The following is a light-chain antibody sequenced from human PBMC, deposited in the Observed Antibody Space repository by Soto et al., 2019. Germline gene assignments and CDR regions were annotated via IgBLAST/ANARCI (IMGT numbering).Light chain of an antibody. CDR1: QSVSSSY. CDR3: QQYGSSPWT. V-gene: IGKV3-20*01. CDR2: GAS. Sequence: EIELTQSPCTLSLSPGERATLTCRASQSVSSSYLAWYQQKPGQAPMLLIYGASSRATGIPDRFSGSGSGTDVILTISRLEPEDFAVYYCQQYGSSPWTFGQGTKVEIK. J-gene: IGKJ1*01.